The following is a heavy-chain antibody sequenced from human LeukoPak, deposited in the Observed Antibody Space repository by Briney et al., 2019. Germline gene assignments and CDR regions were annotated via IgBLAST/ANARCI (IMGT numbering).Heavy chain of an antibody. CDR3: ARDSGTTGEVKFDP. V-gene: IGHV4-4*07. J-gene: IGHJ5*02. D-gene: IGHD1-7*01. Sequence: PSETLSLTCTVSGASISSYYWSWIRQPAGKALEWIGRLYVTGSTTYNPSLESRVTMSLDTSKNHFSLKLRSVTAATTAVYYCARDSGTTGEVKFDPWGQGTLVTVSS. CDR1: GASISSYY. CDR2: LYVTGST.